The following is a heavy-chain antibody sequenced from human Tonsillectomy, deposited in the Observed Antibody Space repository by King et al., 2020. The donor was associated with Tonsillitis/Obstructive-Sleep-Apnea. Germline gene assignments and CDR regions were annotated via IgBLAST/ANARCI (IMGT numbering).Heavy chain of an antibody. V-gene: IGHV3-66*01. CDR1: GFTVSSNY. CDR3: ARRGSGHRRSGWFGFDS. Sequence: QLVESGGGLVQPGGSLRLSCAASGFTVSSNYMSWVRQAPGKGLEWVSVIYSGGSTYYADSVKGRFTISRDDSKKTLYLQMNSLRAEDTAVYYCARRGSGHRRSGWFGFDSWGQGTLVTVSS. CDR2: IYSGGST. D-gene: IGHD6-19*01. J-gene: IGHJ4*02.